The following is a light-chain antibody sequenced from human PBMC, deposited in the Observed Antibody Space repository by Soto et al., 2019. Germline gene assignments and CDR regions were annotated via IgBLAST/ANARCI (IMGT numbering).Light chain of an antibody. J-gene: IGKJ2*01. Sequence: ILMTQSPSTLSASVGDRVTITCQASQDINSPLNYCQWKPGKAPELPIYAASNVETGVPSRFSGSESGTDFTFTISSLQPGDIATYYCQQYDNLTALLARGPFGPGTKLEIK. CDR1: QDINSP. V-gene: IGKV1-33*01. CDR3: QQYDNLTALLARGP. CDR2: AAS.